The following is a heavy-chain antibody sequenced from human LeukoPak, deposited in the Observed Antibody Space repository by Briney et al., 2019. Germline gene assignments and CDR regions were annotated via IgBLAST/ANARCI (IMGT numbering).Heavy chain of an antibody. V-gene: IGHV1-18*01. Sequence: ASVKVSRKASGYTFTSYGIGWVRQAPGQGLEWMGWFSAYKGHTNYAQKFQGRVTMTTDTSTSTAYMELSSLRSEDTAVYYCHSRRDLTVTTTIDYWGQGTLVTVSS. CDR3: HSRRDLTVTTTIDY. J-gene: IGHJ4*02. CDR2: FSAYKGHT. D-gene: IGHD4-17*01. CDR1: GYTFTSYG.